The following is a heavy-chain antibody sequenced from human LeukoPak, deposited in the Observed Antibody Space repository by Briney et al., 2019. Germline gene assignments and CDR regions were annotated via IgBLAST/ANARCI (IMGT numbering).Heavy chain of an antibody. J-gene: IGHJ4*02. CDR2: IYYSGST. Sequence: SETLSLTCTVSGGSISSYYWSWIRQPPGKGLEWIGYIYYSGSTNYNPSLKSRVTISVDTSKNQFSLKLSSVTAADTAVYYCVGLRSYDSSGYYGHYFDYWGQGTLVTVSS. D-gene: IGHD3-22*01. CDR3: VGLRSYDSSGYYGHYFDY. V-gene: IGHV4-59*01. CDR1: GGSISSYY.